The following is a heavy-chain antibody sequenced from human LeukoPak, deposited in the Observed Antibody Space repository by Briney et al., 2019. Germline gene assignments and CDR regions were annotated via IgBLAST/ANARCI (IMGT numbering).Heavy chain of an antibody. J-gene: IGHJ4*02. CDR1: GFTFSSYA. CDR2: ISYDGSNK. D-gene: IGHD6-13*01. Sequence: GRSLRLSCAASGFTFSSYAMHWVRQAPGKGLEWVAVISYDGSNKYYADSVKGRFTISRDNSKNTLYLQMNSLRAEDTAVYYCARGYSSFLYWGQGTLVTVSS. V-gene: IGHV3-30*04. CDR3: ARGYSSFLY.